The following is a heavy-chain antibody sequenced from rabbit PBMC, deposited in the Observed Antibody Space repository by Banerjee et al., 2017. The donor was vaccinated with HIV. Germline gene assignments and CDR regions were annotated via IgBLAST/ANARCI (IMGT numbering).Heavy chain of an antibody. D-gene: IGHD4-1*01. CDR1: GIDFSSYY. CDR2: IYPGFGIT. CDR3: VRDSSGWGADL. V-gene: IGHV1S43*01. Sequence: QQQLEESGGGLVKPGGTLTLTCKASGIDFSSYYMSWVRQAPGKGLEWIGIIYPGFGITNYASWVNGRFTISGDNAQNTLYLQLNSLTAADTATYFCVRDSSGWGADLWGPGTLVTVS. J-gene: IGHJ4*01.